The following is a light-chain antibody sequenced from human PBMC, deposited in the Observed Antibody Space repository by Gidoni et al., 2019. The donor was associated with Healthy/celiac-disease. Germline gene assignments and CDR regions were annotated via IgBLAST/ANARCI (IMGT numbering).Light chain of an antibody. Sequence: ETVLTQSPGTLSLSPGERATLSCRHSQRLRSHDFAWYQQKPGQAPRLLIYGPSIRATGIPERFSGGGSGTDFTLTITRLEPEDFAVYFCQQYNSSPYTFXXXTKVEI. CDR1: QRLRSHD. CDR3: QQYNSSPYT. CDR2: GPS. V-gene: IGKV3-20*01. J-gene: IGKJ2*01.